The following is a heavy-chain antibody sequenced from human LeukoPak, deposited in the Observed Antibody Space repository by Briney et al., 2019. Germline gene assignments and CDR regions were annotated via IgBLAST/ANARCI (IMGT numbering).Heavy chain of an antibody. Sequence: GGSLRLSCAASGFTFSSYWMHWVRQAPGKGLVWVSRINSDGSSTSYADSVKGRFTISRDNAKNTLYLQMNSLKTEDTAVYYCARDLAILSYYFDYWGQGTLVTVSS. CDR2: INSDGSST. V-gene: IGHV3-74*01. J-gene: IGHJ4*02. D-gene: IGHD3-9*01. CDR3: ARDLAILSYYFDY. CDR1: GFTFSSYW.